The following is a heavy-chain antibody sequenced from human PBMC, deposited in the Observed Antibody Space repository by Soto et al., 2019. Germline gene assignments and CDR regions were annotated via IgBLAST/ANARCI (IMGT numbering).Heavy chain of an antibody. CDR2: ISYDGTIK. V-gene: IGHV3-30*18. D-gene: IGHD3-10*01. J-gene: IGHJ6*02. Sequence: QVQLVESGGGVVQPGRSLRLSCAASGFTFTPYGMHWVRQVPGQGPEWVAVISYDGTIKHYADSVKGRFTISRDNSNNTLSLEMHSLRTEDTALSYCAKERAWQAGRYFYGMDVWGQGTTVTVSS. CDR3: AKERAWQAGRYFYGMDV. CDR1: GFTFTPYG.